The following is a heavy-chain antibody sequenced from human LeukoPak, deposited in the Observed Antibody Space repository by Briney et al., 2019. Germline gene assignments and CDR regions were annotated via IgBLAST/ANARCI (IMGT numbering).Heavy chain of an antibody. V-gene: IGHV1-2*02. Sequence: ASVKVSCKASGYTFTAYYMHWVRQAPGQGLEWMGWTNPNSGDTNYVQKFQGRVTMTRDTSISTAYMELSRLRSDDMAVYYCALTYCGGGSCYSDYFDSWGQGTLVTVSS. CDR3: ALTYCGGGSCYSDYFDS. D-gene: IGHD2-15*01. CDR1: GYTFTAYY. CDR2: TNPNSGDT. J-gene: IGHJ4*02.